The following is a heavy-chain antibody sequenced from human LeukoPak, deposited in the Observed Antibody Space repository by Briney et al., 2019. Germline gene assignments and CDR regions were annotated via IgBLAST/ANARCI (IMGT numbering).Heavy chain of an antibody. CDR2: IYYSGST. CDR1: GGSISSGDYY. J-gene: IGHJ4*02. D-gene: IGHD4-11*01. CDR3: ARRTTVTIPFGY. V-gene: IGHV4-61*05. Sequence: SSETLSLTCTVSGGSISSGDYYWSWIRQPPGKGLEYIGYIYYSGSTNYNPSLKSRVTISVDKSKNQFSLKLSSVTAADTAVYYCARRTTVTIPFGYWGQGTLVTVSS.